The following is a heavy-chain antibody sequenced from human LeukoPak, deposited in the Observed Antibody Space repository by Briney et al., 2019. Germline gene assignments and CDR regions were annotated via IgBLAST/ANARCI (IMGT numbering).Heavy chain of an antibody. CDR2: IKADGSVR. CDR1: GFTFSTYR. J-gene: IGHJ4*02. CDR3: ASLSGVPEY. V-gene: IGHV3-7*01. D-gene: IGHD7-27*01. Sequence: GRSLRLSCAASGFTFSTYRMNWVRQAPGEGLEWLASIKADGSVRYYLRSVKGRFTIYRDNGKDSLSLQVSGLRVEDKAVYYCASLSGVPEYWGQGTLVSVSS.